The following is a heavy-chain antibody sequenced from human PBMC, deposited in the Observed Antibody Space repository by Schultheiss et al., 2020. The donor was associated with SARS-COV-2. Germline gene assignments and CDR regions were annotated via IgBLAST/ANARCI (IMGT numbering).Heavy chain of an antibody. J-gene: IGHJ5*02. CDR3: ARAEGSDDPFDP. CDR2: LYYSGTT. Sequence: SETLSLTCAVYGGSFSGYYWGWIRQPPGKGLEWIGSLYYSGTTNYNPSLRSRVTISVDTSKNQFSLKLTSVTAADTAVYYCARAEGSDDPFDPWGQGTLVTVSS. CDR1: GGSFSGYY. D-gene: IGHD1-1*01. V-gene: IGHV4-34*01.